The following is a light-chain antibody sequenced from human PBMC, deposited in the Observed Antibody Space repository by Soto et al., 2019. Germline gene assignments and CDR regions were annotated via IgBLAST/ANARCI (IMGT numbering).Light chain of an antibody. CDR1: SSDVGGYNY. CDR3: SSYTSSSTWV. CDR2: EVS. J-gene: IGLJ3*02. Sequence: QSALTQPASVSGSPGQSITISCTGTSSDVGGYNYVSWYQQHPGIAPKLMIYEVSNRPSGVSNRFSGSKSGNTASLTISGLQAEDEADYYCSSYTSSSTWVFGGGTKVTVL. V-gene: IGLV2-14*01.